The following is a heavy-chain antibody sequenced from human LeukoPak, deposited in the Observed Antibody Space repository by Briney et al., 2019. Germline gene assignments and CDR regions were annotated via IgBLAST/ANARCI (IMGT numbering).Heavy chain of an antibody. CDR2: INPNSGGT. J-gene: IGHJ4*02. CDR1: GYTFTGYY. V-gene: IGHV1-2*02. CDR3: AREPVDTAMVTTLDGNY. Sequence: GASVKVSCKASGYTFTGYYMHWVRQAPGQRLEWMGWINPNSGGTNYAQKFQGRVTMTRDTSISTAYMELSRLRSDDTAVYYCAREPVDTAMVTTLDGNYWGQGTLVTVSS. D-gene: IGHD5-18*01.